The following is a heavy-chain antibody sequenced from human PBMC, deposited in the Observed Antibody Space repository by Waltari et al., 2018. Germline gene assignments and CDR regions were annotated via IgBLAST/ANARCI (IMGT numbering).Heavy chain of an antibody. CDR1: GYTFTSYD. CDR3: ARVQFSFTVTTGSDAFDI. J-gene: IGHJ3*02. CDR2: MNPNSGNT. D-gene: IGHD4-4*01. V-gene: IGHV1-8*01. Sequence: QVQLVQSGAEVKKPGASVKVSCKASGYTFTSYDINWVRQATGQGLEWMGWMNPNSGNTGYAQKFQGRVTMTRNTSISTAYMELSSLRSEDTAVYYCARVQFSFTVTTGSDAFDIWGQGTMVTVSS.